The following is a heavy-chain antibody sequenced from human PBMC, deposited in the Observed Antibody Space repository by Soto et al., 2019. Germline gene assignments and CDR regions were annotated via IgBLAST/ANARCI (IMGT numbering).Heavy chain of an antibody. Sequence: GGSLRLSCAASGFTFSSYGMHWVRQAPGKGLEWVAVIWYDGSNKYYADSVKGRFTISRDNSKNTLYLQMNSLRAEDTAVYYCARDFHKYCSSTSCYLFGYWGQGTLVTVSS. CDR3: ARDFHKYCSSTSCYLFGY. D-gene: IGHD2-2*01. CDR2: IWYDGSNK. CDR1: GFTFSSYG. J-gene: IGHJ4*02. V-gene: IGHV3-33*01.